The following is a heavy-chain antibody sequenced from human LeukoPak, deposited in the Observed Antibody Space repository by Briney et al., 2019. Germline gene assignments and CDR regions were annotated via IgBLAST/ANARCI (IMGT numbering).Heavy chain of an antibody. J-gene: IGHJ4*02. Sequence: PSETLSLTCAVSNSSISSGYFWGWIRQSPGKGLEWIGNIYYSGSTNYNPSLKSRVTISVDTSKNQFSLKLSSVTAADTAVYYCARRDGYNQFDYWGQGTLVTVSS. CDR3: ARRDGYNQFDY. D-gene: IGHD5-24*01. V-gene: IGHV4-38-2*01. CDR1: NSSISSGYF. CDR2: IYYSGST.